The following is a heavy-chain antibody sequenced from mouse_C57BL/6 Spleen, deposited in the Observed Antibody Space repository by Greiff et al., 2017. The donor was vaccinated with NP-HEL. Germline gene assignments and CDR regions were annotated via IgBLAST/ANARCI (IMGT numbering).Heavy chain of an antibody. Sequence: VQLQQSGAELVKPGASVKMSCKASGYTFTSYWITWVKQRPGQGLEWIGDFYPGSGSTNYNEKFKSKATLTVDTSSSTAYMQLSSLTSEDSAVYYCARGVFYAMDYWGQGTSVTVSS. CDR1: GYTFTSYW. J-gene: IGHJ4*01. V-gene: IGHV1-55*01. CDR3: ARGVFYAMDY. CDR2: FYPGSGST.